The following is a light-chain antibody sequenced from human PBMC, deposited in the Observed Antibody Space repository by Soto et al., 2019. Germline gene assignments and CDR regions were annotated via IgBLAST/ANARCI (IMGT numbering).Light chain of an antibody. J-gene: IGKJ5*01. Sequence: EIVMTQSPATLSVSPGERATLSCRASQSVSKKLGWYQQKPGQAPRLLIYGTSTRAPGIPVRFSGSGSGTDFTLTIRSLRSEDFAIYYCQQYNDWSSITFGQGTRLEIK. CDR2: GTS. CDR3: QQYNDWSSIT. V-gene: IGKV3-15*01. CDR1: QSVSKK.